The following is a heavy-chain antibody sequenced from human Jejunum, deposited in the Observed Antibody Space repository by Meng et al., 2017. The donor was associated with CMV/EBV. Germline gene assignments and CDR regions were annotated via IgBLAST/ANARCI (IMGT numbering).Heavy chain of an antibody. CDR3: ARLRLSNGNGGL. CDR1: GYTCSEYW. J-gene: IGHJ4*02. Sequence: SCKASGYTCSEYWIGWVRQVPGKGLEWMGIIYPGDSDTRYRPSFEGHVTISADKSINTAYLRWSSLQASDTAIYYCARLRLSNGNGGLWGQGTLVTAPQ. D-gene: IGHD2-8*01. CDR2: IYPGDSDT. V-gene: IGHV5-51*01.